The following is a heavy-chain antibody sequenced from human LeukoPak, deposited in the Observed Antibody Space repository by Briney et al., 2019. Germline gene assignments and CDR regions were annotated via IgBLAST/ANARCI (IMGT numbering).Heavy chain of an antibody. V-gene: IGHV4-38-2*02. J-gene: IGHJ3*02. CDR2: GYHSGST. CDR3: ARGARGYYDSSGYYRNAFDI. CDR1: GYSISSGYY. Sequence: PSETLSLTCTVSGYSISSGYYWGWIRPPPGNGLEWIGSGYHSGSTSYNPSLKSRVTISLDTSKNQFSLKLSSVTAADTAVYYCARGARGYYDSSGYYRNAFDIWGQGTMVTVSS. D-gene: IGHD3-22*01.